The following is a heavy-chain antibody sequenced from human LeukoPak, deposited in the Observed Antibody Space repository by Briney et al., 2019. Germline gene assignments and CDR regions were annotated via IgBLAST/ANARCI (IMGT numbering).Heavy chain of an antibody. CDR2: INHSGST. CDR1: GGSFSGYY. Sequence: SETLSLTCAVYGGSFSGYYWSWIRQPPGKGPEWIGEINHSGSTNYNPSLKSRVTISVDTSKNQFSLKLSSVTAADTAVYYCARGPTTNTAMVIHYFDYWGQGTLVTVSS. D-gene: IGHD5-18*01. CDR3: ARGPTTNTAMVIHYFDY. J-gene: IGHJ4*02. V-gene: IGHV4-34*01.